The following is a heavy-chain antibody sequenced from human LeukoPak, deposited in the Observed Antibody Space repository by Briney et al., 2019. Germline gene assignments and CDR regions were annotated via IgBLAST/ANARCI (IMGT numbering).Heavy chain of an antibody. V-gene: IGHV1-69*05. CDR1: GDPFGSYA. Sequence: GASVKVSCKASGDPFGSYALSWVRQAPGQGLEWVGGIVPIFGKTTYAQKFQGRLAITTDESTSTTYMELSSLTSADTAVYYCARGQEGIIWFFANWGQGTLVTVSS. J-gene: IGHJ1*01. CDR3: ARGQEGIIWFFAN. CDR2: IVPIFGKT. D-gene: IGHD3-10*01.